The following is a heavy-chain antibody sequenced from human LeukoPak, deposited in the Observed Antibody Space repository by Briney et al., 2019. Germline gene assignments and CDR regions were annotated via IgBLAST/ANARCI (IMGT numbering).Heavy chain of an antibody. D-gene: IGHD3-22*01. J-gene: IGHJ3*02. Sequence: GGSLRLSCAASGYTFSSYAMSWVRQAPGKGLEWVSAISGSGGSTYYADSVKGRFTISRDNSKNTLYLQMNSLRAEDTAVYYCAKHLRVITSKGAFDIWGQGTMVTVSS. CDR3: AKHLRVITSKGAFDI. CDR2: ISGSGGST. V-gene: IGHV3-23*01. CDR1: GYTFSSYA.